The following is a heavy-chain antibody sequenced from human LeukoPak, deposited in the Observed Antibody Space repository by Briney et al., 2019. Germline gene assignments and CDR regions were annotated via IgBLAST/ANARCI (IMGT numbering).Heavy chain of an antibody. CDR2: ITSGDFV. V-gene: IGHV3-21*01. J-gene: IGHJ6*03. D-gene: IGHD3-10*01. CDR3: ARGGVNMVRGAIIPSNSYYYYMDI. Sequence: PGGSLRLSCAVSGFTFSAYSMNWVRQAPGKGLEWVSSITSGDFVYFAGSLKGRFTTSRDDGKSTLYLQMNSQRAEDTADYYCARGGVNMVRGAIIPSNSYYYYMDIWGKGTTVTVSS. CDR1: GFTFSAYS.